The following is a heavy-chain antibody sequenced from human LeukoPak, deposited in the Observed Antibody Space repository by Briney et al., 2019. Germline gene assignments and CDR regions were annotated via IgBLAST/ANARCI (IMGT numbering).Heavy chain of an antibody. Sequence: ASVKVSCTASGYTFTSYAMHWVRQAPGQRLEWMGWINAGNGNTKYSQKFQGRVTIARDKSASTVHMGLSSLRSEDTAVYYCARGDDPDYWGQGTLVTVSS. CDR2: INAGNGNT. J-gene: IGHJ4*02. CDR3: ARGDDPDY. D-gene: IGHD5-24*01. CDR1: GYTFTSYA. V-gene: IGHV1-3*01.